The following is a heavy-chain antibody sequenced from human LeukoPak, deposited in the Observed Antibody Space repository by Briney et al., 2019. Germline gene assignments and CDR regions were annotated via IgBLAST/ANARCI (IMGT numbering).Heavy chain of an antibody. CDR1: GFTVSSNE. D-gene: IGHD5-12*01. Sequence: GGSLRLSCAASGFTVSSNEMSWVRQAPGKGLEWVSGINWNGGSTGYADSVKGRFTISRDNAKNSLYLQMNSLRAEDTALYYCARVNIVATIGAYYYYYYYMDVWGKGTTVTVSS. CDR3: ARVNIVATIGAYYYYYYYMDV. V-gene: IGHV3-20*04. J-gene: IGHJ6*03. CDR2: INWNGGST.